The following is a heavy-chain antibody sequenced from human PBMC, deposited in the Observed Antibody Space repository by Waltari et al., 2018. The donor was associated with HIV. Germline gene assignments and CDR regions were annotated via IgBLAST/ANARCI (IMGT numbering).Heavy chain of an antibody. CDR1: GFTFSNAW. J-gene: IGHJ4*02. V-gene: IGHV3-15*01. CDR3: TRTHLLGFFDY. CDR2: IKSKTDGGTT. Sequence: EVQLVESGGGLVKPGGSLRLSCAASGFTFSNAWMSWVRQAPGKGLEWVGRIKSKTDGGTTDYAAPVKGRFTISRDDSKNTLYLQMNSLKTEDTAVYYCTRTHLLGFFDYWGQGTLVTVSS.